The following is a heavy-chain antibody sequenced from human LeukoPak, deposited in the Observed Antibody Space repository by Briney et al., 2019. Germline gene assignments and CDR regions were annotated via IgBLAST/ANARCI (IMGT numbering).Heavy chain of an antibody. CDR1: GCTFSSYS. J-gene: IGHJ3*02. CDR3: ARSQYSYGYDAFDI. D-gene: IGHD5-18*01. CDR2: ISSSSSYI. Sequence: GGSLRLSCAASGCTFSSYSMNWVRQAPGKGLEWVSSISSSSSYIYYADSVKGRFTISRDNAKNSLYLQMNSLRAEDTAVYYCARSQYSYGYDAFDIWGQGTMVTVSS. V-gene: IGHV3-21*01.